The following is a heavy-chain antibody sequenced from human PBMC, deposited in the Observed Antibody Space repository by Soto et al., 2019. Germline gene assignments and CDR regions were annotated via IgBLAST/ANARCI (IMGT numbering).Heavy chain of an antibody. CDR1: GGSISSGGYY. Sequence: SETLSLTCTVSGGSISSGGYYWSWIRQHPGKGLEWIGYIYYSGSTYYNPSLKSRVTISVDTSKNQFSLKLSSVTAADTAVYYCAREIIRYSGSSTRADADAFDIWGQGTMVTVSS. CDR3: AREIIRYSGSSTRADADAFDI. CDR2: IYYSGST. J-gene: IGHJ3*02. D-gene: IGHD1-26*01. V-gene: IGHV4-31*03.